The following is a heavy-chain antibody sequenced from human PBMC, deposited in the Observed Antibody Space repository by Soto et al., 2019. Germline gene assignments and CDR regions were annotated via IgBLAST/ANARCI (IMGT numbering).Heavy chain of an antibody. D-gene: IGHD3-10*01. J-gene: IGHJ6*02. Sequence: GASVKVSCKVSGYTLTELSMHWVRQAPGKGLEWMGGFDPEDGETIYAQKFQGRVTMTEDTSTDTAYMELSSLRSEDTAVYYCATDQRWFGELGYYYYGMDVWGQGTTVTVS. CDR1: GYTLTELS. CDR2: FDPEDGET. CDR3: ATDQRWFGELGYYYYGMDV. V-gene: IGHV1-24*01.